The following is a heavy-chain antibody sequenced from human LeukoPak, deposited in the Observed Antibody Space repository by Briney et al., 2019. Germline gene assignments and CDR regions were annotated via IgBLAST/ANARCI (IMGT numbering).Heavy chain of an antibody. CDR2: IKQDGSEK. CDR1: GFTFSDYY. Sequence: GGSLRLSCAASGFTFSDYYMSWIRQAPGKGLEWVANIKQDGSEKYYVDSVKGRFTISRDNAKNSLYLQMNSLRAEDTAVYYCARGVFLDYWGQGTLVTVSS. V-gene: IGHV3-7*01. J-gene: IGHJ4*02. CDR3: ARGVFLDY.